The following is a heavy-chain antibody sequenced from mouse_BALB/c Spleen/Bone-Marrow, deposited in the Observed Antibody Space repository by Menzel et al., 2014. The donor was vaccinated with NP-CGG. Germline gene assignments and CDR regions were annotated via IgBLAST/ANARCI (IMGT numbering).Heavy chain of an antibody. J-gene: IGHJ2*01. CDR2: ISSGGST. CDR1: GFTFSSYA. V-gene: IGHV5-6-5*01. Sequence: EVQVVESGGGLVKPGGSLKLSCAASGFTFSSYAMSWVRQTPEKRLEWVASISSGGSTYYPDSVKGRFTISRDNARNILYLQMSSLRSEDTAMYYCARDDYDDQYYFDYWAKAPLSQSPQ. D-gene: IGHD2-4*01. CDR3: ARDDYDDQYYFDY.